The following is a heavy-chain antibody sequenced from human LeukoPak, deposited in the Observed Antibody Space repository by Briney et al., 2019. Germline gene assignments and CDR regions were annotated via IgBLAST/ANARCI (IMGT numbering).Heavy chain of an antibody. CDR2: ISGSGGST. CDR3: AKGSLGTYYYDSSGEVCGMDV. D-gene: IGHD3-22*01. CDR1: GFTFSSYA. Sequence: HPGGSLRLSCAASGFTFSSYAMSWVRQAPGKGLEWVSAISGSGGSTYYADSVKGRFTISRDNSKNTLYLQMNSLRAEDTAVYYCAKGSLGTYYYDSSGEVCGMDVWGQGTTVTVSS. J-gene: IGHJ6*02. V-gene: IGHV3-23*01.